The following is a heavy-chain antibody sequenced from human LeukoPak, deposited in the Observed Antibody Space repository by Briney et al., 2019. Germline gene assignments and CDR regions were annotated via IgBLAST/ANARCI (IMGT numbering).Heavy chain of an antibody. J-gene: IGHJ5*02. D-gene: IGHD7-27*01. CDR2: IYCNGST. CDR1: GCSISGHY. Sequence: PSETLSLTCTVSGCSISGHYWSWIRQPPGKGLEWIGYIYCNGSTNYNPSLKSRVTISIDTSKNQFSLKLSSVTAADTAVYYCARDKQGNWGELGFDPWGQGTLVTVSS. V-gene: IGHV4-59*11. CDR3: ARDKQGNWGELGFDP.